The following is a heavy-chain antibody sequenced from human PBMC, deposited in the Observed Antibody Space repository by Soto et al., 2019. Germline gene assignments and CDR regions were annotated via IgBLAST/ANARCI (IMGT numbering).Heavy chain of an antibody. CDR3: GRDRGYSGYEGDYYYGMDV. V-gene: IGHV1-46*01. J-gene: IGHJ6*02. CDR2: INPSGGST. CDR1: GYTFTSYY. Sequence: ASVKVSCKASGYTFTSYYMHWVRQAPGQGLEWMGIINPSGGSTSYAQKFQGRVTMTRDTSTSTVYMELSSLCSEDTAVDYCGRDRGYSGYEGDYYYGMDVWGQGTTVTVSS. D-gene: IGHD5-12*01.